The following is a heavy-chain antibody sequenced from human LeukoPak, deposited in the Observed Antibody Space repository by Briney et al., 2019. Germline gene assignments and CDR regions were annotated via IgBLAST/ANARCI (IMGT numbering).Heavy chain of an antibody. CDR1: GFTCSTYW. CDR2: IKQDGSEK. J-gene: IGHJ4*02. D-gene: IGHD6-13*01. V-gene: IGHV3-7*01. Sequence: GGSLRLSCAASGFTCSTYWISWVRQAPGKRLEWVANIKQDGSEKYYVDSVKGRFTISRDNAKNSLYLQMNSLRAEDTAMYYCARDSAGNDYWGQGTLVTVSS. CDR3: ARDSAGNDY.